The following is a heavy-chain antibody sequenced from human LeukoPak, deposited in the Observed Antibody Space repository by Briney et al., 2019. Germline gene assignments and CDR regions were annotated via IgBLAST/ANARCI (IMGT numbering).Heavy chain of an antibody. CDR1: GYTFTSYA. CDR2: ISTYNGNT. J-gene: IGHJ2*01. Sequence: VASVKVSCKASGYTFTSYAISWVRQAPGQGLEWMGWISTYNGNTNYAQKFQGRVTLTTDTSTSTAFMDLRSLRSDDTAVYHCARVAIGSWHFDLWGRGTLVTVSS. CDR3: ARVAIGSWHFDL. V-gene: IGHV1-18*01. D-gene: IGHD2-15*01.